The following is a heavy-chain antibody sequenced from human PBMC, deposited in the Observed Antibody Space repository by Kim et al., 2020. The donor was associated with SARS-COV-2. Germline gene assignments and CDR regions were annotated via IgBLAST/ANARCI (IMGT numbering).Heavy chain of an antibody. CDR2: INAGNGNT. J-gene: IGHJ5*02. D-gene: IGHD3-10*01. Sequence: ASVKVSCKASGYTFTSYAMHWVRQAPGQRLEWMGWINAGNGNTKYSQKFQGRVTITRDTSASTAYMELSSLRSEDTAVYYCAREGVLWHYMEVWFDPWGQGTLVTVSS. V-gene: IGHV1-3*01. CDR3: AREGVLWHYMEVWFDP. CDR1: GYTFTSYA.